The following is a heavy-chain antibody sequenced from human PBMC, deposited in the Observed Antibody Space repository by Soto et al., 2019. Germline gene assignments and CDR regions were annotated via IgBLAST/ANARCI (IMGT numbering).Heavy chain of an antibody. J-gene: IGHJ4*02. Sequence: AGSLRLSCAASGLTFSSYGMHCVRQAPGKGLEWVAVISYDGSNKYYAASVKGRFTISRDNSKNTLYLQMNSLRAEDTAVYYCAKDQSEAGVEYFDYWGQGTLVTVSS. CDR2: ISYDGSNK. CDR1: GLTFSSYG. V-gene: IGHV3-30*18. CDR3: AKDQSEAGVEYFDY.